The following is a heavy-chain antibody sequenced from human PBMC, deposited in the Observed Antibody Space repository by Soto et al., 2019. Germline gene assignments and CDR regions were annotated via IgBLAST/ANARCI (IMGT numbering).Heavy chain of an antibody. V-gene: IGHV3-33*01. CDR1: GFTFSSYG. CDR2: IWYDGSNK. Sequence: GGSLRLSCAASGFTFSSYGMHWVRQAPGKGLEWVAVIWYDGSNKYYADSVKGRFTISRDNSKNTLYLRMNSLRAEDTAVYYCARDAITIFGVVIIKDYYGMDVWGQGTTVTVSS. D-gene: IGHD3-3*01. CDR3: ARDAITIFGVVIIKDYYGMDV. J-gene: IGHJ6*02.